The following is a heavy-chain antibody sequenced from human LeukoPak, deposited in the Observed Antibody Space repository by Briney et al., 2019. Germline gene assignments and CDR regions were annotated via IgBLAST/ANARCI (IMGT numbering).Heavy chain of an antibody. D-gene: IGHD3-9*01. Sequence: SETLSLTCTVSGGSISSYYWSWIRQPPGKGLEWIGYIYYSGSTNYNPSLKSRVTISVDTSKNQFSLKLSSVTAADTAVYYCARDRYDILTGWALYGMDVWGKGTTVTVSS. CDR2: IYYSGST. J-gene: IGHJ6*04. CDR1: GGSISSYY. V-gene: IGHV4-59*12. CDR3: ARDRYDILTGWALYGMDV.